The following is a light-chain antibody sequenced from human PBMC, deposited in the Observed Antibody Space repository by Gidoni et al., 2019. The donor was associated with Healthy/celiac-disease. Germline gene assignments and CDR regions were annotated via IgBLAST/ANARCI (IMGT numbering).Light chain of an antibody. V-gene: IGKV1-39*01. Sequence: DIQMTQYPSSLSASVGDRVTITCRASQSISSYLNWYQQKPGKAPKLLIYAASSLQSGVPSRFSGSGSGTDFTLTISSLQPEDFATYYCQQSYSTPLTFXXXTKLEIK. CDR2: AAS. J-gene: IGKJ2*01. CDR3: QQSYSTPLT. CDR1: QSISSY.